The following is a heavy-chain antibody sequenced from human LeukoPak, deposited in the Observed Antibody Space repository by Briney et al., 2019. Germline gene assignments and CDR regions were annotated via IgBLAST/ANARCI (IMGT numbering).Heavy chain of an antibody. CDR2: IRYDGSNK. CDR1: GFTFSSYG. V-gene: IGHV3-30*02. J-gene: IGHJ4*02. D-gene: IGHD3-10*01. Sequence: PGGSLRLSCAASGFTFSSYGMHWVRQAPGKGLEWVAFIRYDGSNKYYADSVKGRFTISRDNSKNTLYLQMNSLRAEDTAVYYCAKDVGGSQSEYYYGSGSYLGYWGQGTLVTVSS. CDR3: AKDVGGSQSEYYYGSGSYLGY.